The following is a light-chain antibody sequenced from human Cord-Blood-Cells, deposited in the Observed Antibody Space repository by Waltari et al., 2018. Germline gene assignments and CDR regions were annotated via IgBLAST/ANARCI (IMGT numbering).Light chain of an antibody. J-gene: IGKJ1*01. CDR2: LGS. V-gene: IGKV2-28*01. CDR1: QSLLHSNGYNY. CDR3: MQALQTWT. Sequence: EIVMTQSPRSLPVTPGGQASISCRSSQSLLHSNGYNYLDWYLQKPGQSPQLLIYLGSNRASGVPDRFSGSGSGTDFTLKISRVEAEDVGVYYCMQALQTWTFGQGTKVEIK.